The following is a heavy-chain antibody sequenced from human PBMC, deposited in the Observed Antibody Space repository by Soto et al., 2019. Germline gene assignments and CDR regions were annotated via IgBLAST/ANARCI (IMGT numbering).Heavy chain of an antibody. CDR3: ARGPYYYYYMDV. CDR1: GYTFTSYD. Sequence: QVQLVQSGAEVKKPGASVKVSCKASGYTFTSYDINWVRQATGQGLEWMGWMNPNSGNTGYARNFQGRVTMIRNTSISTAYMELSSLRSEDTAVYYCARGPYYYYYMDVWGKGTTVTVSS. CDR2: MNPNSGNT. V-gene: IGHV1-8*01. J-gene: IGHJ6*03.